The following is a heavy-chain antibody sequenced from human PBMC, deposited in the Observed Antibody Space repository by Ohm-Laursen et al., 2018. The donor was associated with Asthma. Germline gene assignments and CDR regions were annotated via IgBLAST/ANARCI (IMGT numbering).Heavy chain of an antibody. J-gene: IGHJ4*02. Sequence: SLRLSCAASGFTFSSYGMHWVRQAPGKGLEWVAVISYDGSNKYYADSVKGRFTISRDNSKNTLYLQMNSLRAEDTAVYYCAREDYYGSGSCDSWGQGTLVTVSS. CDR3: AREDYYGSGSCDS. CDR2: ISYDGSNK. CDR1: GFTFSSYG. D-gene: IGHD3-10*01. V-gene: IGHV3-30*03.